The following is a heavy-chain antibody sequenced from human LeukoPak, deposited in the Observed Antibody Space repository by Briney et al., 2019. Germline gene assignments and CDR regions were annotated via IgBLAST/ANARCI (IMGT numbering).Heavy chain of an antibody. CDR1: GFTFSTYG. CDR2: ISSNTRDI. J-gene: IGHJ3*01. V-gene: IGHV3-21*01. D-gene: IGHD6-6*01. Sequence: PGGSLRLSCAASGFTFSTYGMNWVRQAPGKVLAWVSSISSNTRDIYYADSVRGRFTISRDNAKNSLYLQMSSLRAEDTAVYYCARDMTTEYSSSFYAFDVWGQGTMVTVSS. CDR3: ARDMTTEYSSSFYAFDV.